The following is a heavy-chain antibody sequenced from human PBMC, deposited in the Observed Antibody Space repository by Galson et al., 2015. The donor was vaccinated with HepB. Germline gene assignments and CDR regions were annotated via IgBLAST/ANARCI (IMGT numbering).Heavy chain of an antibody. D-gene: IGHD3-10*01. V-gene: IGHV3-21*01. J-gene: IGHJ2*01. Sequence: SLRLSCAASGFTFSSYSMNWVRQAPGKGLEWVSSISRSSSYIYYADSVKGRFTISRYNAKNSLYLQMNSLRAEDTAVYYCARDQGYYGSGSYYNGNWYFDVWGRGTLVTVSS. CDR2: ISRSSSYI. CDR1: GFTFSSYS. CDR3: ARDQGYYGSGSYYNGNWYFDV.